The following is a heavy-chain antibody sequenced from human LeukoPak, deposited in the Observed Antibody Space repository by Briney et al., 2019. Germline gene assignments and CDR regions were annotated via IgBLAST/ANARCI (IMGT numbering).Heavy chain of an antibody. CDR3: ARGIRWLVRYYFDY. CDR2: IWYDGSNK. CDR1: GFTFSTYG. V-gene: IGHV3-33*01. Sequence: GRSLRLSCAASGFTFSTYGMHWVRQAPGKGLEWVAVIWYDGSNKYYADSVKGRFTISRDNSKTTLYLEMNSLRAEDTAVYYCARGIRWLVRYYFDYWGQGTLVTVSS. D-gene: IGHD6-19*01. J-gene: IGHJ4*02.